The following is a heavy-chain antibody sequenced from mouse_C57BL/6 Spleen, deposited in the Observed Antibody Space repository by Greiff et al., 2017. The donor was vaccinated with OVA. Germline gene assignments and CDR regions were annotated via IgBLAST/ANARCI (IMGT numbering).Heavy chain of an antibody. Sequence: EVKLVESGGGLVKPGGSLKLSCAASGFTFSDYGMHWVRQAPEKGLEWVAYISSGSSTIYYADTVKGRFTISRDNAKNTLFLQMTSLRSEDTAMYYCARSSYYGNYAFAMDYWGQGTSVTVSS. CDR3: ARSSYYGNYAFAMDY. D-gene: IGHD2-10*01. V-gene: IGHV5-17*01. CDR1: GFTFSDYG. J-gene: IGHJ4*01. CDR2: ISSGSSTI.